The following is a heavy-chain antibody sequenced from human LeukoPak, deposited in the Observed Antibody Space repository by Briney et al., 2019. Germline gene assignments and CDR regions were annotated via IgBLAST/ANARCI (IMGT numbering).Heavy chain of an antibody. CDR2: IYTSGGT. CDR1: GGSISSGSYY. J-gene: IGHJ5*02. V-gene: IGHV4-61*02. CDR3: AREEQLVLDNWFDP. D-gene: IGHD6-6*01. Sequence: SQTLSLTCTVSGGSISSGSYYWSWIRQPAGKGLEWIGRIYTSGGTNYNPSLKSRVTISVDTSKNQLSLKLSSVTAADTAVYYCAREEQLVLDNWFDPWGQGTLVTVSS.